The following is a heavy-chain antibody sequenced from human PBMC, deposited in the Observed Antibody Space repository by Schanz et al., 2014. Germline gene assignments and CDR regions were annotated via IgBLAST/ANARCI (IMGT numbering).Heavy chain of an antibody. J-gene: IGHJ3*02. CDR2: TNTNSGDT. V-gene: IGHV1-2*02. Sequence: QVQLVQSGAEMKKPGASVKVSCTASGYIFIGYYIHWLRQAPGQGLEWMGWTNTNSGDTKIAQKFQGSVTMTRDPSISEAYMELTSLRSDDTAVYYCAREPLGCTGSGCQTYDAFDIWGQGTMVTVSS. CDR1: GYIFIGYY. CDR3: AREPLGCTGSGCQTYDAFDI. D-gene: IGHD2-8*02.